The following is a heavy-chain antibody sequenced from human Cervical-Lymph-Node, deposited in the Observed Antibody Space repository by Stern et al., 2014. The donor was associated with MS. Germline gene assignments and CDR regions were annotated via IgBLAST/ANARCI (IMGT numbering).Heavy chain of an antibody. CDR3: ASRVETSSWYRDS. Sequence: QVQLQQWGAGLLKPSETLSLTCAVYGGSFSGYSWSWIRQPPGKGLEWIGEINHSGSTNYNPSLKSRVTISVDTSKNQFSLRMSSLTAADTAVYYCASRVETSSWYRDSWGQGTLVTVSS. D-gene: IGHD6-13*01. CDR1: GGSFSGYS. CDR2: INHSGST. J-gene: IGHJ4*02. V-gene: IGHV4-34*01.